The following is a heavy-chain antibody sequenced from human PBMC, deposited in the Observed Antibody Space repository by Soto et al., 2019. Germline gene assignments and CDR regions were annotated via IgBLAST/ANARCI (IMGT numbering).Heavy chain of an antibody. CDR2: ISGSGGST. Sequence: PGGSLRLSCAASGFTFSSYAMSWVRQAPGKGLEWVSAISGSGGSTYYADSVKGRFTISRDNSKNTLYLQMNSLRAEDTAVYYCAKVYKGYCSSTSCSYYFDYWGQGTLVTVSS. CDR3: AKVYKGYCSSTSCSYYFDY. V-gene: IGHV3-23*01. D-gene: IGHD2-2*01. J-gene: IGHJ4*02. CDR1: GFTFSSYA.